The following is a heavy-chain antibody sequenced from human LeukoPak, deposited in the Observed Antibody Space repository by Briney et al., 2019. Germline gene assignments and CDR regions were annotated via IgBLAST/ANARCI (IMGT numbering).Heavy chain of an antibody. D-gene: IGHD2-21*01. J-gene: IGHJ3*02. V-gene: IGHV3-66*01. CDR3: ARVVVAGASDAFDI. CDR2: IYSGGST. CDR1: GFTVSSNY. Sequence: GGSLRLSCAASGFTVSSNYMSWVRQAPGKGLEWVSVIYSGGSTYYADSVEGRFTISRDNSKNTLYLQMNSLRAEDTAVYYCARVVVAGASDAFDIWGQGTMVTVSS.